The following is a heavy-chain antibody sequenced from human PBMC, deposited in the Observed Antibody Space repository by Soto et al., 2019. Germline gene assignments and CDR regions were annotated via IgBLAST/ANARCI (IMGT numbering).Heavy chain of an antibody. Sequence: AAVKVSCMASGYTFTSYGISWLRQPAGQGLEWMGWISAYNGNTNYAQKLQGRVTMTTDTSTSTAYMELRSLRSDDTAVYYCARDPPYGSSWYPLDYWGQGTLVTLSS. CDR2: ISAYNGNT. V-gene: IGHV1-18*04. D-gene: IGHD6-13*01. CDR3: ARDPPYGSSWYPLDY. J-gene: IGHJ4*02. CDR1: GYTFTSYG.